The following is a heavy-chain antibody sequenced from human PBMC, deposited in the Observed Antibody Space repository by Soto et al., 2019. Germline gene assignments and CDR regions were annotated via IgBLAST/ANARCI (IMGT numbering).Heavy chain of an antibody. CDR1: GFTFSDYY. CDR2: ISSSGSTI. J-gene: IGHJ6*03. Sequence: GGSLRLSCAASGFTFSDYYMSWIRQAPGKGLEWVSYISSSGSTIYYADSVKGRFTISRDNAKNSLYLQMNSLRAEDTAVYYCARDAGYYDYIWGSYREYYYYYMDVWGKGTTVTVSS. V-gene: IGHV3-11*01. CDR3: ARDAGYYDYIWGSYREYYYYYMDV. D-gene: IGHD3-16*02.